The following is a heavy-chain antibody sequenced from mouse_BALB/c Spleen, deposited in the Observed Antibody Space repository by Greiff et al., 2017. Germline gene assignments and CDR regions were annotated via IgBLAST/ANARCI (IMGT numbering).Heavy chain of an antibody. CDR3: ALNYYGSSYYAY. Sequence: EVKLQESGPGLVKPSQSLSLTCTVTGYSITSDYAWNWIRQFPGNKLEWMGYISYSGSTSYNPSLKSRISITRDTSKNQFFLQLNSVTTEDTATYYCALNYYGSSYYAYWGQGTLVTVSA. CDR1: GYSITSDYA. CDR2: ISYSGST. J-gene: IGHJ3*01. V-gene: IGHV3-2*02. D-gene: IGHD1-1*01.